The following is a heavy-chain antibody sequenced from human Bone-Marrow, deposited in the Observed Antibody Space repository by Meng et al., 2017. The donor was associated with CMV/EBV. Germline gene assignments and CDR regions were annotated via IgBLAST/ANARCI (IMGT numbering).Heavy chain of an antibody. Sequence: GGSLRLSCAASGFTFSSYEMNWVRQAPGKGLEWVSYISSSGSTIYYADSVKGRFTISRDNAKNSLYLQMNSLRAEDTAVYYCARKRNIATAGRGDAFDIWGQGTMVTFSS. J-gene: IGHJ3*02. D-gene: IGHD6-13*01. CDR3: ARKRNIATAGRGDAFDI. CDR2: ISSSGSTI. CDR1: GFTFSSYE. V-gene: IGHV3-48*03.